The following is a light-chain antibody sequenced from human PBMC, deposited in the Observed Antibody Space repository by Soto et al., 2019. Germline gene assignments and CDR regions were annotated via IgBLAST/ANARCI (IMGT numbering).Light chain of an antibody. J-gene: IGKJ1*01. CDR2: AAS. CDR3: QKYNSAPWT. Sequence: DIQMTQSPSSLSASVGDRVTITCRASQGISNYLAWYQEKPGKVPKLLIFAASTLQSGVPSRLSGSGSGTDFTLTISSLQPEDVATYYCQKYNSAPWTFGQGTKVEIK. V-gene: IGKV1-27*01. CDR1: QGISNY.